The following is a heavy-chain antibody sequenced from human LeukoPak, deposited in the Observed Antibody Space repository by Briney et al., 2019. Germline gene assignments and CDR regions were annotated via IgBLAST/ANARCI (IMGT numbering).Heavy chain of an antibody. CDR1: GGSISSYY. V-gene: IGHV4-4*02. CDR2: IYHSGST. CDR3: ARRVRGVIIPLPMFDP. Sequence: SETLSLTCTVYGGSISSYYWSWVRQPPGKRLEWIGEIYHSGSTNYNPSLKSRVTISVDKSKNQFSLTLSSVTAADTAVYYCARRVRGVIIPLPMFDPWGHGTLVT. D-gene: IGHD3-10*01. J-gene: IGHJ5*02.